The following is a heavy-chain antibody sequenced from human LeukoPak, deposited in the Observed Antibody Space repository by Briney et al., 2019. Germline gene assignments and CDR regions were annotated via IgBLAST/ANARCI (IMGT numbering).Heavy chain of an antibody. CDR2: INHSGST. Sequence: SETLSLTCAVYGGSFSGYYWSWIRQPPGKGLEWIGEINHSGSTNYNPSLKSRVTISVDTSKNQFSLKLSSVTAADTAVYYCARAAYSSGWYCNDYRGQGTLVTVSS. J-gene: IGHJ4*02. D-gene: IGHD6-19*01. CDR3: ARAAYSSGWYCNDY. CDR1: GGSFSGYY. V-gene: IGHV4-34*01.